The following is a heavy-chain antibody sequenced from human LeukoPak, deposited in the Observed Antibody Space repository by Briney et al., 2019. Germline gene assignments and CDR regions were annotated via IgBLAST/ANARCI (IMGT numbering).Heavy chain of an antibody. J-gene: IGHJ6*02. D-gene: IGHD4-17*01. CDR3: AKDLNGDSPRYYYGMDV. Sequence: GGSLRLSCAASGFTFSSYGMHWVRQAPGKGLEWVAVISYDGSNKYYADSVKGRFTISRDNSKNTLYLQMNSLRAEDTAVYYCAKDLNGDSPRYYYGMDVWGQGTTVTVSS. V-gene: IGHV3-30*18. CDR1: GFTFSSYG. CDR2: ISYDGSNK.